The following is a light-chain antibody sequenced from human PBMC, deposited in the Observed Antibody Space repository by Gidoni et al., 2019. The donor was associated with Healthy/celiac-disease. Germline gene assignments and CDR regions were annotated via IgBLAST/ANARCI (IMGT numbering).Light chain of an antibody. J-gene: IGKJ1*01. Sequence: DLQMTQSPSTLSASVGDRVTITCRASPSISSWLAWYQQKPGKAPKLLIYQASSLESGVPSRFSGSGSGTEFTLTISSLQPDDFATYYCQQYNSYSTFGQGTKVEIK. CDR3: QQYNSYST. CDR2: QAS. V-gene: IGKV1-5*03. CDR1: PSISSW.